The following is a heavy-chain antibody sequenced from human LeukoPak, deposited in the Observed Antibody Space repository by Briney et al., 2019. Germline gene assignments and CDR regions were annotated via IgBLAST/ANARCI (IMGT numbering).Heavy chain of an antibody. CDR3: AKDRRIAAAVSDY. CDR2: ISGSGGST. CDR1: GFTFNSYA. V-gene: IGHV3-23*01. Sequence: GGSLRLSCAASGFTFNSYAMSWIRQAPGKGLEWVSAISGSGGSTYYADSVKGRFTISRDNSKNTLYLQMNSLRAEDTAVYYCAKDRRIAAAVSDYWGQGTLVTVSS. D-gene: IGHD6-13*01. J-gene: IGHJ4*02.